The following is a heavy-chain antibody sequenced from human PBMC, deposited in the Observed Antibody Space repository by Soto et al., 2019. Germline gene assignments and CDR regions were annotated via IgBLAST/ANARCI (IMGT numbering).Heavy chain of an antibody. Sequence: PVGSLRLSCAASGFTFSSYWMSWVRQAPGKGLEWVANIKQDGSEKYYVDSVKGRFTISRDNAKNSLYLQMNSLRAEDTAVYYYGSGSYYRYLDYYYYGMDVWGQGTTVTVSS. CDR2: IKQDGSEK. D-gene: IGHD3-10*01. V-gene: IGHV3-7*01. CDR3: GSGSYYRYLDYYYYGMDV. J-gene: IGHJ6*02. CDR1: GFTFSSYW.